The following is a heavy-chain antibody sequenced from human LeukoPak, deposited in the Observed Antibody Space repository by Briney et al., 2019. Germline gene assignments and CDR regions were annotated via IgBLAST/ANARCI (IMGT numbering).Heavy chain of an antibody. CDR2: ISGSGGST. Sequence: GGSLRLSCAASGFTFSSYAMSWVRQAPGKGLEWVSAISGSGGSTYYADSVKGRFTISRDNSKNTLYLQMNSLRAEDTAVYYCAKDYRPHDFWSGLVDYWGQGTLVTVSS. CDR1: GFTFSSYA. J-gene: IGHJ4*02. D-gene: IGHD3-3*01. CDR3: AKDYRPHDFWSGLVDY. V-gene: IGHV3-23*01.